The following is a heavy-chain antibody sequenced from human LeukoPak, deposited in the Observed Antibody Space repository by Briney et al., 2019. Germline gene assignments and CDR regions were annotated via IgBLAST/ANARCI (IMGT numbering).Heavy chain of an antibody. CDR1: GFTFSSYA. J-gene: IGHJ4*02. CDR3: AKGKGSGYLFDY. CDR2: IWYGGSNK. D-gene: IGHD3-3*01. V-gene: IGHV3-30*02. Sequence: GGSLRLSCAASGFTFSSYAMHWVRQAPGKGLEWVAVIWYGGSNKYYADSVKGRFTISRDNSKNTLYLQMNSLRAEDTAVYYCAKGKGSGYLFDYWGQGTLVTVSS.